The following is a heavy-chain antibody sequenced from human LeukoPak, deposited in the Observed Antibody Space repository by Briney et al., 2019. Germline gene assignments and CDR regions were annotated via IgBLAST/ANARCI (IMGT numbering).Heavy chain of an antibody. J-gene: IGHJ6*03. CDR2: IYYSGST. CDR1: GGSLSSSSYY. V-gene: IGHV4-39*01. Sequence: SETLSLTCTVSGGSLSSSSYYWGWIRQPPGKGLEWIGSIYYSGSTYYNPSLKSRVTISVDTSKNQFSLKLSSVTAADTAVYYCARRSSSGFRYYYYYMDVWGKGTTVTISS. D-gene: IGHD6-19*01. CDR3: ARRSSSGFRYYYYYMDV.